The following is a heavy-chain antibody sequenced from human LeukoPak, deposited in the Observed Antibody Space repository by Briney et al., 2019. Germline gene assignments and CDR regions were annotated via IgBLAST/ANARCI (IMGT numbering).Heavy chain of an antibody. CDR2: ISSGSTYT. J-gene: IGHJ3*02. Sequence: GGSLRLSCEVSGFTFSDHYMSWIRQAPGKRLEWVSYISSGSTYTNYADSVEGRFTISRDNAKNSLSLQMNSLRVEDTAMYYCATYWRYFDWLLLDTWGLGTMVTVSS. V-gene: IGHV3-11*03. CDR1: GFTFSDHY. CDR3: ATYWRYFDWLLLDT. D-gene: IGHD3-9*01.